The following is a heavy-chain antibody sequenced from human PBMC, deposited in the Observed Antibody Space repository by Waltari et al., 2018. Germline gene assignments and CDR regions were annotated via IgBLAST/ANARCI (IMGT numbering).Heavy chain of an antibody. Sequence: QGQLQESGPGLVKPSETLSLTCTVSGGSISSYYWSWIRQPTGKGLEWIGYIYYSGRTNYTPSLKLRVTISVDTSKNQFSLKLSSVTAADTAVYYCAREQGTVDAFDIWGQGTMVTVSS. CDR3: AREQGTVDAFDI. CDR1: GGSISSYY. J-gene: IGHJ3*02. CDR2: IYYSGRT. D-gene: IGHD1-7*01. V-gene: IGHV4-59*01.